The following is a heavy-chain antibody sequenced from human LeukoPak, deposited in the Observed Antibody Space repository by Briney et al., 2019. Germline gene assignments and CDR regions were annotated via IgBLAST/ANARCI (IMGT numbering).Heavy chain of an antibody. J-gene: IGHJ3*02. V-gene: IGHV3-20*04. CDR1: GYTFDDYG. Sequence: GGSLRLSCAASGYTFDDYGMSWVRQAPGKGLEWVSGINWNGGSTGYADSVKGRFTISRDNAKNSLYLQMNSLRAEDTALYYCARQYYDSSGLWPYASDIWGQGTMVTVSS. CDR3: ARQYYDSSGLWPYASDI. D-gene: IGHD3-22*01. CDR2: INWNGGST.